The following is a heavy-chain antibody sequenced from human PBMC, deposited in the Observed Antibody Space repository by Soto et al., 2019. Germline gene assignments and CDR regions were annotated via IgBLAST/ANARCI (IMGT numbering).Heavy chain of an antibody. CDR3: ARSSPAGYYFDY. J-gene: IGHJ4*02. D-gene: IGHD3-10*01. V-gene: IGHV4-59*11. CDR2: IYYSGST. Sequence: SETLSLTCTVSGGSISNHYWSWIRQPPGKGLEWIGYIYYSGSTNYNPSLKSRVTISVDTSKNQFSLKMSSVTAVDTAVYYCARSSPAGYYFDYWGQGTLVTV. CDR1: GGSISNHY.